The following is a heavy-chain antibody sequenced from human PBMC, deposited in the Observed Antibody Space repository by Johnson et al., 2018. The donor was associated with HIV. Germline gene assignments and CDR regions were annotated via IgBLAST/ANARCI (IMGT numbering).Heavy chain of an antibody. CDR2: ISSSGKST. D-gene: IGHD1-26*01. CDR3: ARGVGATTVAAFDI. J-gene: IGHJ3*02. Sequence: VQLVESGGGVVKPGRSLRLSCAASGFTFSSYAMHWVRQAPGKGLEWVSYISSSGKSTNYADSVKGRFTISRDNAKNSLSLQMNSLRAEDTALYYCARGVGATTVAAFDIWGQGTMVTVSS. V-gene: IGHV3-21*05. CDR1: GFTFSSYA.